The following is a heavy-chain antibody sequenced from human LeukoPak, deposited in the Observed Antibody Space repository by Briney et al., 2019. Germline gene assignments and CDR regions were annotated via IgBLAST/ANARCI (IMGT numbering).Heavy chain of an antibody. Sequence: ASVKVSCKASGYTFTSYGISWVRQAPGQGIEWMGWISAYNGNTNYAQKLQGRVTMTTDTSTSTAYMELRSLRSDDTAVYYCARDGRVYDSSGPGGYWGQGTLVTVSS. CDR1: GYTFTSYG. V-gene: IGHV1-18*01. D-gene: IGHD3-22*01. J-gene: IGHJ4*02. CDR2: ISAYNGNT. CDR3: ARDGRVYDSSGPGGY.